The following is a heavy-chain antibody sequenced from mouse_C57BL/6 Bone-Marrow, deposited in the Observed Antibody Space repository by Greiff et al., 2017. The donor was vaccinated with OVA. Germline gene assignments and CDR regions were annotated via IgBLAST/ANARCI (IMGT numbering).Heavy chain of an antibody. Sequence: QVQLQQSGAELVKPGASVKISCKASGYAFSSYWMNWVKQRPGKGLEWIGQIYPGDGDTNYNAKFKGKATLTADKSSSTAYMQLSSLTSEDSAVYFCARYSNYDYAMDYWGQGTSVTVSS. CDR3: ARYSNYDYAMDY. J-gene: IGHJ4*01. CDR1: GYAFSSYW. CDR2: IYPGDGDT. D-gene: IGHD2-5*01. V-gene: IGHV1-80*01.